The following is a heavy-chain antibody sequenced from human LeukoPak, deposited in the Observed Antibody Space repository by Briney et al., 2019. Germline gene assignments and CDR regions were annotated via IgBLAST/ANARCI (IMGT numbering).Heavy chain of an antibody. CDR3: ARGRGFGELSLEYYFDY. J-gene: IGHJ4*02. CDR2: ISAYNGNT. CDR1: VYTFTSYG. D-gene: IGHD3-10*01. Sequence: GASVKVSCKASVYTFTSYGISWVRQAPGQGLEWMGWISAYNGNTNYAQKLQGRVTMTTDTSTSTAYMELRSLRSDDTAVYYCARGRGFGELSLEYYFDYWGQGTLVTVSS. V-gene: IGHV1-18*04.